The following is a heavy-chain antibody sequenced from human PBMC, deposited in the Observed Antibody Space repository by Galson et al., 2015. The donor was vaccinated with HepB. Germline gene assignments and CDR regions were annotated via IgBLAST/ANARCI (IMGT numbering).Heavy chain of an antibody. V-gene: IGHV4-28*01. CDR3: ATKTDAIYFFDY. J-gene: IGHJ4*02. Sequence: SETLSLTCAVSGLSIDNKWWVWIRQPPGKGLQWMGYIFREGTAFYNPSLESRLTLSRDDFASQVSLELSAVTAADTATYYCATKTDAIYFFDYWGQGITVTVSS. D-gene: IGHD2-2*01. CDR2: IFREGTA. CDR1: GLSIDNKW.